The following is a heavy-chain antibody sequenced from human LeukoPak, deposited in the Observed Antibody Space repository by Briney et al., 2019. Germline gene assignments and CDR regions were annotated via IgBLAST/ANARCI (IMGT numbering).Heavy chain of an antibody. Sequence: GGSLRLSCAASGFTFSSYAMHWVRQAPGKGLEYVSAISSNGGSTYYANSVKGRFTISRDNSKNTLYLQMGSLRAEDMAVYYCARGSTAAGTGVFGYWGQGTLVTVSS. V-gene: IGHV3-64*01. D-gene: IGHD6-13*01. J-gene: IGHJ4*02. CDR1: GFTFSSYA. CDR2: ISSNGGST. CDR3: ARGSTAAGTGVFGY.